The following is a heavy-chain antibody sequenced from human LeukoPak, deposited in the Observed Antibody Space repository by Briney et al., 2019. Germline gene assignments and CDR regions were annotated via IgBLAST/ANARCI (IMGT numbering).Heavy chain of an antibody. V-gene: IGHV4-59*08. D-gene: IGHD6-19*01. CDR2: ISNSGST. CDR1: GGSISGYY. CDR3: ARHSSDWSFDY. J-gene: IGHJ4*02. Sequence: PSETLSLTCTLPGGSISGYYWIWMRQPPGKGLEWIAYISNSGSTYCNPSLKSRVTMSAEPSKNQSSLKLSSVTAADTAVFYCARHSSDWSFDYWGQGTLVTVSS.